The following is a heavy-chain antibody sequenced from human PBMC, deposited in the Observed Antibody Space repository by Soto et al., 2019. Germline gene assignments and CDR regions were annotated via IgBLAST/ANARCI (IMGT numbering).Heavy chain of an antibody. CDR3: TGGYDFVDY. J-gene: IGHJ4*02. V-gene: IGHV3-30*03. CDR2: ISYDGSKK. CDR1: GFTFRSYG. Sequence: GGSLRLSCAASGFTFRSYGMHWVRQAPGKGLEYVAIISYDGSKKYYADSVKGRFTISRDNSKNTLYLQMSSLRAEDTAVYYCTGGYDFVDYWGQGTLVTVSS. D-gene: IGHD5-12*01.